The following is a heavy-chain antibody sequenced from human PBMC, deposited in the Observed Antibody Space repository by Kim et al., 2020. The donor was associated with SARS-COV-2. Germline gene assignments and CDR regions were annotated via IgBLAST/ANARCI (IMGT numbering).Heavy chain of an antibody. CDR1: GYTFTSYD. J-gene: IGHJ6*03. CDR2: MNPNSGNT. Sequence: ASVKVSCKASGYTFTSYDINWVRQATGQGLEWMGWMNPNSGNTGYAQKFQGRVTMTRNTSISTAYMELSSLRSEDTAVYYCARTVVTPEGYYYYYMDVWGKGTTVTVSS. CDR3: ARTVVTPEGYYYYYMDV. D-gene: IGHD2-21*02. V-gene: IGHV1-8*01.